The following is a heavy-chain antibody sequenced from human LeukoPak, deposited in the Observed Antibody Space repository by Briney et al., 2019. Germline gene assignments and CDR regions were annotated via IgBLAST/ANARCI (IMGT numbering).Heavy chain of an antibody. Sequence: GGSLRLSCAAPGFTLKLYPMHWVRQAPGKGLEWLSVISHDGSDKTNADSVKGRFIISRDNSKNTIYLQLNSLRPEHTAMYYCAREGVQTTVDAFDIWGLGTMVIVSS. D-gene: IGHD4-17*01. CDR2: ISHDGSDK. J-gene: IGHJ3*02. V-gene: IGHV3-30*04. CDR1: GFTLKLYP. CDR3: AREGVQTTVDAFDI.